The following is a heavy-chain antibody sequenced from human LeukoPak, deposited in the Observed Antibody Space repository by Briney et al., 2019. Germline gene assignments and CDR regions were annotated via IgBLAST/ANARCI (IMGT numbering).Heavy chain of an antibody. CDR3: ARVPRARAVTGTTYYYYMDV. D-gene: IGHD1-7*01. J-gene: IGHJ6*03. CDR2: IHWHGSGT. Sequence: PGGSLRLSCAASGFTYDDYGMSWVRQVPGRDLEWVSGIHWHGSGTGYADSVKGRFTIPRDNAKNSLYFQMNSLRAEDTAFYYCARVPRARAVTGTTYYYYMDVWGKGTTVTVSS. V-gene: IGHV3-20*04. CDR1: GFTYDDYG.